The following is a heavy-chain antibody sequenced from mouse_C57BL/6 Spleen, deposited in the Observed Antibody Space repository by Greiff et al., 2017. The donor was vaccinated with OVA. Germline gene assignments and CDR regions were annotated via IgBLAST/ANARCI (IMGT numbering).Heavy chain of an antibody. V-gene: IGHV1-76*01. J-gene: IGHJ4*01. Sequence: LVESGAELVRPGASVKLSCKASGYTFTDYYINWVKQRPGQGLEWIARIYPGSGNTYYNEKFKGKATLTAEKSSSTAYMQLSSLTSEDSAVYFCARIHYYAMDYWGQGTSVTVSS. CDR2: IYPGSGNT. CDR1: GYTFTDYY. CDR3: ARIHYYAMDY.